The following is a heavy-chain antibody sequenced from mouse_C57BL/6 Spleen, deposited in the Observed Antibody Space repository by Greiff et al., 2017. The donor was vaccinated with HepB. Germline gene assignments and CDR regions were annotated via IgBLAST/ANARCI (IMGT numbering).Heavy chain of an antibody. CDR3: ADWFYAMDY. D-gene: IGHD2-2*01. CDR1: GYSITSGYY. CDR2: ISYDGSN. J-gene: IGHJ4*01. Sequence: DVQLQESGPGLVKPSQSLSLTCSVTGYSITSGYYWNWIRQFPGNKLEWMGYISYDGSNNYNPSLKNRISITRDTSKNQFFLKLNSVTTEDTATYYCADWFYAMDYWGQGTSVTVSS. V-gene: IGHV3-6*01.